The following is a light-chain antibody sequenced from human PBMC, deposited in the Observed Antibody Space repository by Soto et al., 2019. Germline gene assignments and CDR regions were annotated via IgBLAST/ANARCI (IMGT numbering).Light chain of an antibody. CDR2: SAS. Sequence: DIQMTQSPSSLSASVGDRVTITCRASQGIKTFLSWYQKKPGKAPYLLIYSASTLQGGVPSRFSGSGSGTDFTLTISSLQPEDFATYYCQQCFNTPPTFGQGTKVEIK. V-gene: IGKV1-39*01. J-gene: IGKJ1*01. CDR3: QQCFNTPPT. CDR1: QGIKTF.